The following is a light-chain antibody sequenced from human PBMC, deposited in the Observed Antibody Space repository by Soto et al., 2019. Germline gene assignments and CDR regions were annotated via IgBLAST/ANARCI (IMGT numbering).Light chain of an antibody. CDR3: QQYGDSLLT. Sequence: ENVLTQSPGTLSLSPGERATLSCRASQSISSSYLARYQHKPGQTPRLLIYHASNRATGIPDRFSGSGSGTDFTLTISRLEPEDFGVYYCQQYGDSLLTFGGGTKVESK. V-gene: IGKV3-20*01. CDR1: QSISSSY. J-gene: IGKJ4*01. CDR2: HAS.